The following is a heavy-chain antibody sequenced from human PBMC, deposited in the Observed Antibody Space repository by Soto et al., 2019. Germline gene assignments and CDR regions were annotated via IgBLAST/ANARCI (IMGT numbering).Heavy chain of an antibody. J-gene: IGHJ3*02. D-gene: IGHD4-17*01. CDR1: GFTFSSYA. V-gene: IGHV3-64*01. CDR2: ISSNGGST. CDR3: ARDGLRQYAFDI. Sequence: EVQLVESGGGFVQPGGSLRLSCAASGFTFSSYAMHWVRQAPGKGLEYVSAISSNGGSTYYANSVKGRFTISRDNSKNTLYLQMGSLRAEDMAVYYCARDGLRQYAFDIWGQGTMVPVSS.